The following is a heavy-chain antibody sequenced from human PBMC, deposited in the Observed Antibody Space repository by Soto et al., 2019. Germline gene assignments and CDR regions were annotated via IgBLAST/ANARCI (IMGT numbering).Heavy chain of an antibody. D-gene: IGHD3-22*01. Sequence: PVKVSCKASGYTFSHYGITWVPQAPGQGLEWMGWISPYNGNTNYGQTLQGRVTLTTDTSTSTVYMELRSLRAEDTAVYYCARYHLYYDSSGYPDYWGQGPLVTVSS. J-gene: IGHJ4*02. CDR3: ARYHLYYDSSGYPDY. CDR1: GYTFSHYG. CDR2: ISPYNGNT. V-gene: IGHV1-18*01.